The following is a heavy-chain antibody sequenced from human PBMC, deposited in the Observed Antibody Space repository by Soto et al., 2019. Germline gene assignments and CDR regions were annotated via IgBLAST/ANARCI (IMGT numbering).Heavy chain of an antibody. J-gene: IGHJ4*02. V-gene: IGHV4-39*01. D-gene: IGHD2-15*01. CDR2: IYYSGST. CDR3: ARHTPAISISDH. Sequence: QLQLQESGPGLVKPSETLSLTCTVSGGSISSSSYYWGWIRQPPGRGLGWSGSIYYSGSTYYNPSLKSRVTISVDTSKNQFSLKLSCVTAADTAVYYCARHTPAISISDHWGQGTLVTVSS. CDR1: GGSISSSSYY.